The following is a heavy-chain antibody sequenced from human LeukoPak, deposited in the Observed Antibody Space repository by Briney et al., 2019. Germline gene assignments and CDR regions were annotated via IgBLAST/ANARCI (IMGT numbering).Heavy chain of an antibody. CDR3: AREGSGTVLTVPWAFDI. Sequence: GASVKVSCKASGGTFSSYAISWVRQAPGQGLEWMGRIIPLLGIPNYAQKFQGRVTITADKSTSTAYMELSSLRSEDTAVYYCAREGSGTVLTVPWAFDIWGQGTMVTVSS. D-gene: IGHD4/OR15-4a*01. CDR2: IIPLLGIP. J-gene: IGHJ3*02. CDR1: GGTFSSYA. V-gene: IGHV1-69*04.